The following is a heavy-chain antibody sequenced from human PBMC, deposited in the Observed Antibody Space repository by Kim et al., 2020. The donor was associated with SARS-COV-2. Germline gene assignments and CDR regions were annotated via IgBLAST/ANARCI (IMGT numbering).Heavy chain of an antibody. CDR3: ARSPNYGSGSYYNVWYFDY. V-gene: IGHV3-48*02. J-gene: IGHJ4*02. CDR2: ISSSSTI. CDR1: GFTFSSYS. Sequence: GGSLRLSCAASGFTFSSYSMNWVRQAPGKGLEWVSYISSSSTIYYADSVKGRFTISRDNAKNSLYLQMNSLRDEDTAVYYCARSPNYGSGSYYNVWYFDYWGQGTLVTVSS. D-gene: IGHD3-10*01.